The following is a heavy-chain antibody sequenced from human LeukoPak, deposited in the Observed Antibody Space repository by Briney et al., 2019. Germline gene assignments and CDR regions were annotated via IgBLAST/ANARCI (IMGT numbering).Heavy chain of an antibody. V-gene: IGHV4-39*07. CDR2: ISYSQSA. D-gene: IGHD1-26*01. CDR3: AREAGADAFDI. Sequence: SETLSLTCSVSGASITSNTYFWGWIRQPPGKGLEWIGTISYSQSAYYNPSLKSRVTISVDTSKNQFSLKLSSVTAADTAVYYCAREAGADAFDIWGQGTMVTVSS. CDR1: GASITSNTYF. J-gene: IGHJ3*02.